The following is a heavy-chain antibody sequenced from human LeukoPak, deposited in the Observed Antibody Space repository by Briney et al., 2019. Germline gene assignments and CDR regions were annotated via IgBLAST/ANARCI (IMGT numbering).Heavy chain of an antibody. CDR1: GGSISSHF. D-gene: IGHD4-17*01. J-gene: IGHJ3*02. CDR3: ARQTMSTAEAFDI. CDR2: IYYSGST. V-gene: IGHV4-59*08. Sequence: PSETLSLICTVSGGSISSHFWSWIRQPPGKGLEWIAYIYYSGSTDYNPSLKSRVTISVDTSKNQFSLKLSSVTAADTAVYYCARQTMSTAEAFDIWGQGTMHTVST.